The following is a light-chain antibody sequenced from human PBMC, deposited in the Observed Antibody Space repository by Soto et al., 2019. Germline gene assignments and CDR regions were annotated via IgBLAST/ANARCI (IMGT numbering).Light chain of an antibody. CDR3: QQYNTWPRT. Sequence: VVMTQSPATLSVSPWDKVSLSCRANQTISNMLAWYQQKPGQAPRLLIYDASSRATGIPDRFSGSGSGTDFTLTISRLEPEDFAVYYCQQYNTWPRTFGQGTKVDIK. CDR1: QTISNM. V-gene: IGKV3D-15*01. CDR2: DAS. J-gene: IGKJ1*01.